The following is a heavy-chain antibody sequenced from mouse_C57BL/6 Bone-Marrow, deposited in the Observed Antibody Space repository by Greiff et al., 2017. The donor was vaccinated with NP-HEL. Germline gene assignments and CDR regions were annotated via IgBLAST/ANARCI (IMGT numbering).Heavy chain of an antibody. D-gene: IGHD2-12*01. Sequence: EVQLQESGGGLVQPKGSLKLSCAASGFSFNTYAMNWVRQAPGKGLEWVARIRSKSNNYATYYADSVKDRFTISRDDSESMLYLQMNNLKTEDTAMYYCVRHGYSSFAYWGQGTLVTVSA. CDR3: VRHGYSSFAY. CDR1: GFSFNTYA. J-gene: IGHJ3*01. V-gene: IGHV10-1*01. CDR2: IRSKSNNYAT.